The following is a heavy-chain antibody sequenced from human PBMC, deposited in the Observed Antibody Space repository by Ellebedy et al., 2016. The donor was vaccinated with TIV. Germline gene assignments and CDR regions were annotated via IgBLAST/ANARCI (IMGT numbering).Heavy chain of an antibody. V-gene: IGHV3-7*01. Sequence: GESLKISCEASGFTRMTSWVNWVRQAPGKGLEWVARIKEAGIDEHVADIVKGRFIISRDNSKSVVYLEMNNLTTEDTATYYCAREFLGHAPATTDYWGQGTRVTVS. CDR1: GFTRMTSW. CDR3: AREFLGHAPATTDY. D-gene: IGHD1-1*01. CDR2: IKEAGIDE. J-gene: IGHJ4*02.